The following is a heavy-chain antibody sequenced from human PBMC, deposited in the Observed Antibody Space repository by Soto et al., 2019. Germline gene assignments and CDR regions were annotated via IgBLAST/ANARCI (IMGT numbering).Heavy chain of an antibody. V-gene: IGHV1-2*04. Sequence: ASVKVSCKASGYTFTGYYMHWVRQAPGQGLEWMGWINPNSGVTNYAQKFQGWVTMTRDTSISTAVMELSMLRSADTAFYCCAREAGADLHQNSFDYWGQGTLVTVSS. CDR3: AREAGADLHQNSFDY. J-gene: IGHJ4*02. CDR1: GYTFTGYY. CDR2: INPNSGVT.